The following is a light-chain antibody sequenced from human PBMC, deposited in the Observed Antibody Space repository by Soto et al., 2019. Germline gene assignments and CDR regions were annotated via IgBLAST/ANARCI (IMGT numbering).Light chain of an antibody. CDR2: EGS. J-gene: IGLJ2*01. CDR3: CSYAGSSTLL. Sequence: QSALTQPASVSGSPGQSITISCTGTSSDVGGYNLVSWYQQHPGKTPKLMIYEGSKRPSGVSNRFSGSKSGNTASLTISGLQAEDEADYYCCSYAGSSTLLFXGGTKVTV. CDR1: SSDVGGYNL. V-gene: IGLV2-23*01.